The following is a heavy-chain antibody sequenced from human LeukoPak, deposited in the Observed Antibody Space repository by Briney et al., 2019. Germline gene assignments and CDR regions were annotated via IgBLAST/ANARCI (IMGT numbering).Heavy chain of an antibody. J-gene: IGHJ5*02. CDR3: ASGSVWGSYRPNWFDP. CDR2: IYYSGST. V-gene: IGHV4-59*08. CDR1: GGSISSYY. Sequence: SETLSLTCTVSGGSISSYYWSWIRQPPGKGLEWIGYIYYSGSTNYNPSLKSRVTISVDTSKNQFSLKLSSVTAADTAVYYCASGSVWGSYRPNWFDPWGQGTLVTVSS. D-gene: IGHD3-16*02.